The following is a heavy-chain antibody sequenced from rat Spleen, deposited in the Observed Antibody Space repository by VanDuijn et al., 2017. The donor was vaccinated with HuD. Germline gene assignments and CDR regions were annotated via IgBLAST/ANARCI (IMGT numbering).Heavy chain of an antibody. CDR2: ISYEGSST. CDR3: ARPDGYTYVMDA. D-gene: IGHD1-4*01. V-gene: IGHV5-22*01. Sequence: EVKLVESGGGLVQPGRSMNLSCAASGFTFSDYYMAWVRQAPKKGLEWVASISYEGSSTYYGDSVKGRFTISRDNAKSTLYLQMNSLRSEDTATYYCARPDGYTYVMDAWGQGASVTVSS. J-gene: IGHJ4*01. CDR1: GFTFSDYY.